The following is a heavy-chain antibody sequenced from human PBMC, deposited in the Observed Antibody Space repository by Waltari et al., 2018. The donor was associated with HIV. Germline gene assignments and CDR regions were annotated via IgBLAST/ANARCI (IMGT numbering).Heavy chain of an antibody. CDR3: ARRPPSDY. V-gene: IGHV4-39*01. CDR2: ISYSGST. CDR1: GGPLSSSSYY. J-gene: IGHJ4*02. Sequence: QLQLQASGPGLVKPSATLSLTCTVPGGPLSSSSYYWGWIRQPPGKGLAWLGSISYSGSTYYNPSLKSRVTISVDTSKNQFSLKLSSVTAADTAVYYCARRPPSDYWGQGTLVTVSS.